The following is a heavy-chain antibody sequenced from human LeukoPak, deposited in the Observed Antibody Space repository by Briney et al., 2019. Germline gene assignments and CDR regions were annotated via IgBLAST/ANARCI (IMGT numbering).Heavy chain of an antibody. V-gene: IGHV4-4*02. CDR2: IYHSEST. J-gene: IGHJ4*02. CDR1: GGSISSSNW. CDR3: AREIWGDNYGSGSYYIGVDY. Sequence: ESSETLPLTCAVSGGSISSSNWWSWVRQPPGKGLEWIGEIYHSESTNYNPSLKSRVTISVDKSKNQFSLKLSSVTAADTAVYYCAREIWGDNYGSGSYYIGVDYWGQGTLVTVSS. D-gene: IGHD3-10*01.